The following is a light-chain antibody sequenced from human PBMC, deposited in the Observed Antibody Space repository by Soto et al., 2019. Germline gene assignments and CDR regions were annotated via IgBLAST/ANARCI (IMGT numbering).Light chain of an antibody. CDR1: QTISDNF. J-gene: IGKJ3*01. CDR3: HQYGGSPEIS. V-gene: IGKV3-20*01. CDR2: GAS. Sequence: DIVLAQSPGTLSLSPGERATLSCRASQTISDNFLDWYQQKPGQSPRLLISGASIRAPDVPDRFSGSGSETDFTIIISRLEPEEFCTYNCHQYGGSPEISCGPWTKVEMK.